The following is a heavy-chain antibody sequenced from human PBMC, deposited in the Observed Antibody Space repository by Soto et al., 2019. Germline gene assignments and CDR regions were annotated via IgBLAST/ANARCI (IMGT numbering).Heavy chain of an antibody. D-gene: IGHD6-19*01. Sequence: ASVKVSCKASGGTFSSYAISWVRQAPGQGLEWMGGIIPIFGTANYAQKFQGRVTITADKSTSTAYMELSSLRSEDTAVYYCARDREEQWLASSYYYGMDVWGQGTTVTVSS. V-gene: IGHV1-69*06. CDR3: ARDREEQWLASSYYYGMDV. CDR1: GGTFSSYA. CDR2: IIPIFGTA. J-gene: IGHJ6*02.